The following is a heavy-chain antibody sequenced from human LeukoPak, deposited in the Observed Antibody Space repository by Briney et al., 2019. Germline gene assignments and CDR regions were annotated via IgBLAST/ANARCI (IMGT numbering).Heavy chain of an antibody. D-gene: IGHD7-27*01. CDR2: IYYSGST. V-gene: IGHV4-39*07. J-gene: IGHJ4*02. CDR1: GGSISSSSYY. Sequence: SVTLSLTCTVSGGSISSSSYYWGWIRQPPGKGLEWIGSIYYSGSTYYNPSLKSRVTISVDTSKNQFSLKLSSVTAADTAVYYCARISSLLNWGGRLYYFDYWGQGTLVTVSS. CDR3: ARISSLLNWGGRLYYFDY.